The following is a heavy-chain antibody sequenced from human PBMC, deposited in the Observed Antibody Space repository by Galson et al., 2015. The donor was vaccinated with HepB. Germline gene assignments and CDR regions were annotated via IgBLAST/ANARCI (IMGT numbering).Heavy chain of an antibody. V-gene: IGHV1-69*13. CDR1: GGTFNTFA. CDR3: ARARGPVDV. D-gene: IGHD3-10*01. J-gene: IGHJ6*02. Sequence: SVKVSCKASGGTFNTFAISWVRQTPGQGLEWMGGIIPIFDTANYAQKFQGRVTMTAAESTSTAYMELSSLRSDDTAEYYCARARGPVDVWDQGATVTVSS. CDR2: IIPIFDTA.